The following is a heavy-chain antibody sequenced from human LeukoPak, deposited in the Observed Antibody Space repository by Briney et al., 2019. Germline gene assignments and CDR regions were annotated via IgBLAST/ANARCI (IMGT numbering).Heavy chain of an antibody. J-gene: IGHJ4*02. CDR3: ATDPGRDGYNRAWDY. V-gene: IGHV1-24*01. Sequence: ASVKVSCKVSGYTLTELSTHWVRQAPGKGLEWMGGFDPEDGETIYAQKFQGRVTMTEDTSTDTAYMELSSLRSEDTAVYYCATDPGRDGYNRAWDYWGQGTLVTVSS. CDR2: FDPEDGET. D-gene: IGHD5-24*01. CDR1: GYTLTELS.